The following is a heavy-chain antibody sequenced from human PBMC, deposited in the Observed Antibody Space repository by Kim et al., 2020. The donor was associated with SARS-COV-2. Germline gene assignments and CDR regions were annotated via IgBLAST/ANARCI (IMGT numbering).Heavy chain of an antibody. D-gene: IGHD1-1*01. CDR1: GFTFSNYA. V-gene: IGHV3-23*03. Sequence: GGSLRLSCAASGFTFSNYAMSWVRQAPGKGLDWVSVIYGDGVGTYYAGSVKGRFTISRDNSKNTLYLQMNSLRAEDTAVYYCAKDSWYKSTLGTTLSDHWGQGTLVTVSS. J-gene: IGHJ4*02. CDR3: AKDSWYKSTLGTTLSDH. CDR2: IYGDGVGT.